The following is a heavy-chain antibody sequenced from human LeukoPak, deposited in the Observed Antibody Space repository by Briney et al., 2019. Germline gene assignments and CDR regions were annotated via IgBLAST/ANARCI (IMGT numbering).Heavy chain of an antibody. CDR2: INPNSGGT. CDR3: ARDYVSGSYRD. Sequence: VASVKVSCKASGYTFTGYYMHWVRQAPGQGLEWMGWINPNSGGTNYAQKFQGRVTMTRDTSISIAYMELSRLRSDDTAVYYCARDYVSGSYRDWGQGTLVTVSS. D-gene: IGHD1-26*01. V-gene: IGHV1-2*02. CDR1: GYTFTGYY. J-gene: IGHJ4*02.